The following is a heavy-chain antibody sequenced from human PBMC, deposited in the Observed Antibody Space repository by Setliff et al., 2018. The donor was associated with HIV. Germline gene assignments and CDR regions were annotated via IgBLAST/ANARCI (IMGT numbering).Heavy chain of an antibody. CDR1: GGSISSSNYY. CDR3: ARDLRITLFGGDVYYYYGMDV. V-gene: IGHV4-39*07. CDR2: IHHSGST. J-gene: IGHJ6*02. D-gene: IGHD3-3*01. Sequence: SETLSLTCTVSGGSISSSNYYWGWIRQPPGKGREWIGSIHHSGSTYYNPSLKSRVIISVDTSKNQFSLKLSSVTAADTAVYYCARDLRITLFGGDVYYYYGMDVWGQGTTVTVSS.